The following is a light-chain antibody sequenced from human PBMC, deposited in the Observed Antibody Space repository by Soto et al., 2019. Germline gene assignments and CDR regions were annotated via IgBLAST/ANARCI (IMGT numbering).Light chain of an antibody. CDR1: QSVSSSY. V-gene: IGKV3-20*01. CDR3: QQYGSSPTWT. Sequence: EIMMTQSPATLSVSPGERATLSCRASQSVSSSYLAWYQQKPGQAPRLLIYGASSRATGIPDRFSGSGSGTDFTLTISRLEPEDFAVYYCQQYGSSPTWTFGQGTKVDI. J-gene: IGKJ1*01. CDR2: GAS.